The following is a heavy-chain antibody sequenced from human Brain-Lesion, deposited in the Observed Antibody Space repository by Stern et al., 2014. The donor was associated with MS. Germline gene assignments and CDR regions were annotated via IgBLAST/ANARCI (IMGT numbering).Heavy chain of an antibody. J-gene: IGHJ5*02. CDR2: INGDGSRT. V-gene: IGHV3-74*02. CDR1: GFTFSTYW. CDR3: ARAHVDTWDWFDP. D-gene: IGHD5-18*01. Sequence: EVHLVESGGDLVQPGGSLRLSCTASGFTFSTYWMHWVRQAPGKGLGWASRINGDGSRTSYADSVKGRFTISRDNAKNTLYVQMNSLRVEDTAVYYCARAHVDTWDWFDPWGQGTLVTVSS.